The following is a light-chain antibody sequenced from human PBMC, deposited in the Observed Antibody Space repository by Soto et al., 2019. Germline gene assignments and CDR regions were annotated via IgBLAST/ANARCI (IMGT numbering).Light chain of an antibody. CDR2: GAS. CDR3: QQYNNWPQT. CDR1: QSVSSN. Sequence: IVLTQSPCTLSLSPGERATLSCRASQSVSSNLAWYQQKPGQAPRLLIYGASTRATGIPARFSGSGSGTEFTLTISSLQSEDFAVYYCQQYNNWPQTFGQRTKVDI. V-gene: IGKV3-15*01. J-gene: IGKJ1*01.